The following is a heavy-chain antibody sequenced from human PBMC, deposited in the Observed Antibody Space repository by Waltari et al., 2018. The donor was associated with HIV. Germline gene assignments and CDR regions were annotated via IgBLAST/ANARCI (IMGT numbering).Heavy chain of an antibody. CDR1: GFTFSSYW. Sequence: SGFTFSSYWMSWVRQAPGKGLEWVANIKQDGSEKYYVDSVKGRFTISRDNAKNSLYLQMNSLRAEDTAVYYCARGFHSSGYYPDRLYYYYYGMDVWGQGTTVTVSS. V-gene: IGHV3-7*04. D-gene: IGHD3-22*01. CDR2: IKQDGSEK. CDR3: ARGFHSSGYYPDRLYYYYYGMDV. J-gene: IGHJ6*02.